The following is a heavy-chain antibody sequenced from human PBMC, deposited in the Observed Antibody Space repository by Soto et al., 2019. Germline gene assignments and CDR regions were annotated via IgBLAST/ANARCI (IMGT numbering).Heavy chain of an antibody. Sequence: SETLSLTCSVSGASIRSYYWSWIRQSPGKGLEWIANIYYSGRTNYNPSLKSRVTISVDTSKSQSSLRLRSVTAADTAVYYCARGGHDFAFDYWGHGGLVTVSS. V-gene: IGHV4-59*01. J-gene: IGHJ4*01. CDR1: GASIRSYY. CDR3: ARGGHDFAFDY. CDR2: IYYSGRT. D-gene: IGHD5-12*01.